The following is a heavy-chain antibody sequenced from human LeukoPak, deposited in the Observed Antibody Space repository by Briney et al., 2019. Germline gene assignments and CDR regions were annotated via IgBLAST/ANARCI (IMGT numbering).Heavy chain of an antibody. J-gene: IGHJ4*02. V-gene: IGHV3-48*03. Sequence: GGSLRLSCAASGFTFSSYEMKWVRQAPGKGLEWVSYISTSASTIYYADSVKGRFTSSRDNAKNSLYLQMNSLRAEDTAVYDCARRGTSRSSYYFDYWGQGTLVTVSS. CDR1: GFTFSSYE. CDR3: ARRGTSRSSYYFDY. CDR2: ISTSASTI.